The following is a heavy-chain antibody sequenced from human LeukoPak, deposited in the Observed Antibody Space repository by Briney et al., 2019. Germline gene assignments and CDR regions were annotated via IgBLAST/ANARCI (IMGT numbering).Heavy chain of an antibody. CDR3: AKVHSFDMYSSGWSPDY. Sequence: QPGGSLRLSCAASGFTFSSYAMSWVRQAPGKGLEWVSAISGSGGSTYYADSVKGRFTISRDNSKNTLYLQMNSLRAEDTAVYYCAKVHSFDMYSSGWSPDYWGQGTLVTVSS. CDR1: GFTFSSYA. V-gene: IGHV3-23*01. J-gene: IGHJ4*02. CDR2: ISGSGGST. D-gene: IGHD6-19*01.